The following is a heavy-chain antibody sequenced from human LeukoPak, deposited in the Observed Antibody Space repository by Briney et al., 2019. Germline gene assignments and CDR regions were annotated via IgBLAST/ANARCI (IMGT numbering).Heavy chain of an antibody. V-gene: IGHV3-23*01. D-gene: IGHD3-22*01. CDR2: ISGSGGST. CDR3: AHSSGYY. CDR1: GFTFSSYW. J-gene: IGHJ4*02. Sequence: ESGGSLRLSCAASGFTFSSYWMSWVRQAPGKGLEWVSAISGSGGSTYYADSVKGRFTISRDNSKNTLYLQMNGLRAEDTAVYYCAHSSGYYWGQGTLVTVSS.